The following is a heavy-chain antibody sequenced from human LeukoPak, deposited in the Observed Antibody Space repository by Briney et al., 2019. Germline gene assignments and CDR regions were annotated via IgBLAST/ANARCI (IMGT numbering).Heavy chain of an antibody. CDR3: ARAFNDYGDYGSGFGP. V-gene: IGHV4-39*07. CDR2: ISYSGST. CDR1: GGSISSSSYY. D-gene: IGHD4-17*01. Sequence: SETLSLTCTVSGGSISSSSYYWGWIRQPPGEGLEWIGTISYSGSTNYNPSLKSRLTISLDTSKNQFSLKLRSVIAADTAVYYCARAFNDYGDYGSGFGPWGQGTLVTVSS. J-gene: IGHJ5*02.